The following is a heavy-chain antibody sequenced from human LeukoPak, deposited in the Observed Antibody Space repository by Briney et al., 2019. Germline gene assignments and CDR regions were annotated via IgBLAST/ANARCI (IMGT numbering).Heavy chain of an antibody. D-gene: IGHD3-22*01. V-gene: IGHV4-4*09. Sequence: SETLSLTCTVSGGSINSYYWGWIRQPPGKGLEWIGYIYTSGSTNYNPSLKSRVTISVDASKNQFSLKLSSVTAADTAVYYCARRLGSDSSGNYFYAFDIWGQGTMSTVSS. J-gene: IGHJ3*02. CDR1: GGSINSYY. CDR3: ARRLGSDSSGNYFYAFDI. CDR2: IYTSGST.